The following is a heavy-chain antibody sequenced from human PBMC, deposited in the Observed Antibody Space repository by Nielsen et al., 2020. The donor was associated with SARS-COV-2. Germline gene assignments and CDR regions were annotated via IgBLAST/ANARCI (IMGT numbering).Heavy chain of an antibody. CDR3: ARSFTVTTFHYYYYYMDV. J-gene: IGHJ6*03. Sequence: WVRQAPGQGLEWMGGMIPIFGTANYAQKFQGRVTITADESTSTAYMELSSLRSEDTAVYYCARSFTVTTFHYYYYYMDVWGKGTTVTVSS. V-gene: IGHV1-69*01. D-gene: IGHD4-11*01. CDR2: MIPIFGTA.